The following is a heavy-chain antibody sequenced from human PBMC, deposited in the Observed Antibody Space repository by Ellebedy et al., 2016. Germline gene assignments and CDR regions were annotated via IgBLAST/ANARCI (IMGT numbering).Heavy chain of an antibody. V-gene: IGHV3-21*01. Sequence: GESLKISCAASGFTFSSYSMNWVRQAPGKGLEWVSSISSSSSYIYYADSVKGRFTMSRDNAKNSLYLQMNSLRAEDTAVYYCARDSCSSISCFPPYYYCGMDVWGQGTTVTVSS. J-gene: IGHJ6*02. CDR1: GFTFSSYS. CDR3: ARDSCSSISCFPPYYYCGMDV. D-gene: IGHD2-2*01. CDR2: ISSSSSYI.